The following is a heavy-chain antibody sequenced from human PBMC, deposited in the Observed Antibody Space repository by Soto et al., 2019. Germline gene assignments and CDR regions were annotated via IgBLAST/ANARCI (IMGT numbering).Heavy chain of an antibody. CDR3: ASIVVVVAAVFDY. V-gene: IGHV4-39*01. CDR2: IYYSGST. CDR1: GGSVSSSGYD. J-gene: IGHJ4*02. D-gene: IGHD2-15*01. Sequence: SYTLALTSTVCGGSVSSSGYDWGWIRQPPGKGLEWIGSIYYSGSTYYNPSLKSRVTISVDTSKNQFSLKLSSVTAADTAVYNCASIVVVVAAVFDYWGQRTLVTVSS.